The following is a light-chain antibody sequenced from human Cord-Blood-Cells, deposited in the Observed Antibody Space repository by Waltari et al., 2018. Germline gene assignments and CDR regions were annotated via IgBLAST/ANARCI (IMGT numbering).Light chain of an antibody. J-gene: IGKJ4*01. CDR2: GAS. CDR3: QQYNNWPLT. V-gene: IGKV3-15*01. Sequence: EIVMTQSPATLSVSPGERATLSCRAGQSVSSNLAWYQQKPGQAPRLLIYGASTRATGIPARFSGSRSGTEFTLTISSLQSEDFAVYYCQQYNNWPLTFGGGTKVEIK. CDR1: QSVSSN.